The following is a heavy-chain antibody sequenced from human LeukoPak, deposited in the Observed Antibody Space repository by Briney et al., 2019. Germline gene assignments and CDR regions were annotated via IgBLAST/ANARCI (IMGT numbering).Heavy chain of an antibody. J-gene: IGHJ4*02. V-gene: IGHV1-69*05. CDR3: ARDGWSYGDTADGY. CDR1: GGTFSSYA. D-gene: IGHD5-18*01. CDR2: IIPIFGAA. Sequence: ASVKVSCKASGGTFSSYAISWVRQAPGQGLEWMGGIIPIFGAANYAQRFQGRVTMTRDTSTSTVYMELSSLRSEDTAVYYCARDGWSYGDTADGYWGQGTLVTVSS.